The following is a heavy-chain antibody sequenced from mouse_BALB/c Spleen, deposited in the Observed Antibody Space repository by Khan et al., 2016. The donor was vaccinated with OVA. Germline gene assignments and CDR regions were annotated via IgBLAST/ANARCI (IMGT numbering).Heavy chain of an antibody. CDR1: GFTFSSYS. V-gene: IGHV5-6*02. Sequence: DVMLVESGGDLVKPGGSLKLSCAASGFTFSSYSMSWVRQTPDKRLEWVATISSGGDYTYYPDNVKGRFTISRDNAKNTLYLQMSSLKSEDTARYYCASHLTGSFAYWGQGTLVTVSA. J-gene: IGHJ3*01. D-gene: IGHD4-1*01. CDR3: ASHLTGSFAY. CDR2: ISSGGDYT.